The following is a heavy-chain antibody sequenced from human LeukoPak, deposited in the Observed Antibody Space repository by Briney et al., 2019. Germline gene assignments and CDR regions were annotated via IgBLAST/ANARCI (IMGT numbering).Heavy chain of an antibody. Sequence: GASVKVSCRASGYTFTSYYMHWARQAPGQGLEWMGIIYPSGGGTTYAQKFRGRFAMTRDTSTSTVYMELYSLRSEDTAVYYCARAGSGYSSDLWGQGTLVIVSS. CDR3: ARAGSGYSSDL. V-gene: IGHV1-46*01. D-gene: IGHD3-3*01. J-gene: IGHJ4*02. CDR1: GYTFTSYY. CDR2: IYPSGGGT.